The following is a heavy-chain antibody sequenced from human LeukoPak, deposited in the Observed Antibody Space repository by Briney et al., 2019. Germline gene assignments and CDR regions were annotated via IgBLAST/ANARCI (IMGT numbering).Heavy chain of an antibody. CDR1: GDSISTYH. CDR3: ARVKRHSYGRYFDP. Sequence: PSETLSLTCSVSGDSISTYHWNWIRKPPGKGLEWIGYMQFNGNSNYNPSLKNRVNIFVDMSKNQFVLNLRSVNAADMAVYYCARVKRHSYGRYFDPWGQGMLVTVSS. V-gene: IGHV4-59*01. J-gene: IGHJ4*02. CDR2: MQFNGNS. D-gene: IGHD5-18*01.